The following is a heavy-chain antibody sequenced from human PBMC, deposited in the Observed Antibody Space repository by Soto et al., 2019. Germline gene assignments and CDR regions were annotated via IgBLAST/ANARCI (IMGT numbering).Heavy chain of an antibody. V-gene: IGHV1-3*01. CDR2: INAGNGNT. CDR1: GYTFTSYA. Sequence: VQLVQSGAEVKKPGASVKVSCQASGYTFTSYAMHWVRQAPGQRLQRMGWINAGNGNTKYSQKFQGRVTITRYTSAWTAYMELSSLRYEDTAVYYCASEEGKRLGNYYYYYMDVWGKGPTVTVSS. J-gene: IGHJ6*03. CDR3: ASEEGKRLGNYYYYYMDV. D-gene: IGHD6-25*01.